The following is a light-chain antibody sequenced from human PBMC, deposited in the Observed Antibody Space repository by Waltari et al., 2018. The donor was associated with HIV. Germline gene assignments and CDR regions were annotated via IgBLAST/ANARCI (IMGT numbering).Light chain of an antibody. V-gene: IGLV2-11*01. CDR1: SSDIGGHNY. CDR2: DLT. CDR3: CSFAGRYTWL. Sequence: QSALTQPRSVSGSPGQSVTISCTGTSSDIGGHNYVSWYQQLPGKVPKLMIYDLTKRPSGVLDRFSGSKSGNTASRTISGLQAEDEADYYCCSFAGRYTWLFGGGTKLTVL. J-gene: IGLJ2*01.